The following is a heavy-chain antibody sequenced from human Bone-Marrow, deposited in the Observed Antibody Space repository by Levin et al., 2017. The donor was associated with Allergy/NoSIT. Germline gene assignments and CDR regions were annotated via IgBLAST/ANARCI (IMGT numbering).Heavy chain of an antibody. CDR1: GFTFISYG. J-gene: IGHJ3*01. Sequence: GESLKISCAASGFTFISYGMSWVRQAPGQGLEWVSSISAGGVNTFAADSVKGRFSISRDYSTNTLYLQMNSLRADDTAIYFCARFIGSYPDAFDFWGQGAMVTVSS. D-gene: IGHD1-26*01. V-gene: IGHV3-23*01. CDR3: ARFIGSYPDAFDF. CDR2: ISAGGVNT.